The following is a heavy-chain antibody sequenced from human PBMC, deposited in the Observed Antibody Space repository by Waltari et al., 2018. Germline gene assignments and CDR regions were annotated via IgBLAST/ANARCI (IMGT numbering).Heavy chain of an antibody. Sequence: EVQLAESGGGLVQPGRSLRLSCAASGFTFDDYAMHWVRQAPGKGLEWVSGISWNSGSIGYADSVKGRFTISRDNAKNSLYLQMNSLRAEDTALYYCAKGVYDYGVSPYYYYGMDVWGQGTTVTVSS. CDR1: GFTFDDYA. CDR3: AKGVYDYGVSPYYYYGMDV. D-gene: IGHD4-17*01. V-gene: IGHV3-9*01. CDR2: ISWNSGSI. J-gene: IGHJ6*02.